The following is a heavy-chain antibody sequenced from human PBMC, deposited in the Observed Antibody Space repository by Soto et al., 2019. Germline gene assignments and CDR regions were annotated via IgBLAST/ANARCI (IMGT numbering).Heavy chain of an antibody. CDR3: ARDVTPTMVRGVITRGRFDP. CDR2: TYYRSKWYN. J-gene: IGHJ5*02. CDR1: GDSVSSNSAA. Sequence: PSQTLSLTCAISGDSVSSNSAAWNWIRQSPSRGLEWLGRTYYRSKWYNDYAVSVKSRITINPDTSKNQFSLQLNSVTPEDTAVYYCARDVTPTMVRGVITRGRFDPWGQGTLVTVSS. D-gene: IGHD3-10*01. V-gene: IGHV6-1*01.